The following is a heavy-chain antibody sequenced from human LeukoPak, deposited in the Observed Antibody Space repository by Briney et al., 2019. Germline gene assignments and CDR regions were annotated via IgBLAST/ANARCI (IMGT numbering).Heavy chain of an antibody. Sequence: PGGSLRLSCAATGFTFSSFSMHWVRQAPGKGLEWVAVISYDGSNKYYADSVKGRFTISRDNSKNTLYLQMNSLRTEDTAVYYCARGKWELLVGDDAFDIWGQGTMVTVSS. D-gene: IGHD1-26*01. CDR3: ARGKWELLVGDDAFDI. V-gene: IGHV3-30*03. CDR1: GFTFSSFS. J-gene: IGHJ3*02. CDR2: ISYDGSNK.